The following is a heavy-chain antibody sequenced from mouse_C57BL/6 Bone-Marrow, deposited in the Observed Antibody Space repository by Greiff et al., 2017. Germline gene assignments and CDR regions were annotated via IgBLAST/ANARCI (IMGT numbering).Heavy chain of an antibody. Sequence: QVQLQQSGAELVRPGASVKLSCKASGYTFTSYGISWVKQRTGQGLEWIGEIYPRSGNTYYNEKFKGKATLTADKSSSTAYMELRSLTSEDSAVYFCARARYWYFDFWGKGTTVTVSS. V-gene: IGHV1-81*01. CDR2: IYPRSGNT. CDR3: ARARYWYFDF. CDR1: GYTFTSYG. J-gene: IGHJ1*03.